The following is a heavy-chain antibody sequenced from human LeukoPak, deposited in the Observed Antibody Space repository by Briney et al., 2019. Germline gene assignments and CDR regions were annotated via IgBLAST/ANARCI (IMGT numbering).Heavy chain of an antibody. J-gene: IGHJ5*02. V-gene: IGHV4-59*08. CDR2: IYYSGST. CDR3: ARRYDSSGYPLDP. D-gene: IGHD3-22*01. CDR1: GGSISSYY. Sequence: SETLSLTCTVSGGSISSYYWSWIRQPPGKGLEWIGYIYYSGSTNYNPSLKSRVTISVDTSKNQFSLKLSSVTAADTAVYYCARRYDSSGYPLDPWSQGTLVTVSS.